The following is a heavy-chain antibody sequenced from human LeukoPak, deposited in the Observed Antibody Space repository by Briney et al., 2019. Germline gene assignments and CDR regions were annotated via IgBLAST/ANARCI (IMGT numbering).Heavy chain of an antibody. V-gene: IGHV4-34*01. J-gene: IGHJ5*02. CDR3: ARDENGYVWGSFRA. CDR2: INHSGST. Sequence: SETLSLTCAVYGGSFSGYYWSWIRQPPGKGLEWIGEINHSGSTNYNPSLKSRVTISVDTSKNQFSLKLSSVTAADTAVYYCARDENGYVWGSFRAWGQGTLVTVSS. D-gene: IGHD3-16*02. CDR1: GGSFSGYY.